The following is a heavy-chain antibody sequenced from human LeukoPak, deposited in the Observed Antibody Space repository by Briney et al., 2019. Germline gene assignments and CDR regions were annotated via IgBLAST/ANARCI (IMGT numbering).Heavy chain of an antibody. CDR3: AHAYYDFWSGYYPFPYYFDY. D-gene: IGHD3-3*01. CDR2: IYWNDDK. J-gene: IGHJ4*02. V-gene: IGHV2-5*01. CDR1: GFSLSTRGVG. Sequence: SGPTLVNPPQTLTLTCTFSGFSLSTRGVGVGWIRQPPGKALEWLALIYWNDDKRYSPSLKSRLTITKDTSKNQVVLTMTNMDPVDTATYYCAHAYYDFWSGYYPFPYYFDYWGQGTLVTVSS.